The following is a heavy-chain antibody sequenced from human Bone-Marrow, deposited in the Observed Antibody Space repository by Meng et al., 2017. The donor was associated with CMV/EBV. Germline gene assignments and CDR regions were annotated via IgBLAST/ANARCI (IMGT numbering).Heavy chain of an antibody. D-gene: IGHD6-13*01. Sequence: SVKVSRQASGYTFTDSFMHWVRQAPGQGLEWMGLINVNNGGTKSAQKLQGRVTMTRDTSISTAYMDLSRLTSDDTAVYYCASRWGIAAAGTYFQHWGQGTLVTVSS. V-gene: IGHV1-2*06. CDR1: GYTFTDSF. CDR2: INVNNGGT. J-gene: IGHJ1*01. CDR3: ASRWGIAAAGTYFQH.